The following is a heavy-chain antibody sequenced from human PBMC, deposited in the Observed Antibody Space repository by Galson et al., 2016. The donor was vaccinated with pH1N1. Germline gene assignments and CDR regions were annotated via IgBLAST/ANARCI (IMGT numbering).Heavy chain of an antibody. D-gene: IGHD3-10*01. CDR3: ASPAIVRGVVYYHYGMDV. V-gene: IGHV1-69*13. J-gene: IGHJ6*02. Sequence: SVKVSCKASGGTFSNSAVSWVRQAPGQGLEWMGGSNPIFVTTNYPQRFQGRVTITANQITSTSYMELSSLRSEDTAIYYGASPAIVRGVVYYHYGMDVWGQGTTVTVSS. CDR1: GGTFSNSA. CDR2: SNPIFVTT.